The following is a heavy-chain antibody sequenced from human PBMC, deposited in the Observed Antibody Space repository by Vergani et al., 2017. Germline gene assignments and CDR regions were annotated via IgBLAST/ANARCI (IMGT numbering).Heavy chain of an antibody. CDR1: SFKLGDYG. Sequence: QVQLVESGGGVVQPGRSLRLSCTPSSFKLGDYGMHWVRQAPGRGLEWVSMTGYEGNNNYYADSVKGRFTISKDISKNTLYLQMNSLIGDDTAVYYCARGTRDTPSSLDYWGQGTLVTVSS. CDR2: TGYEGNNN. CDR3: ARGTRDTPSSLDY. V-gene: IGHV3-33*01. D-gene: IGHD5-24*01. J-gene: IGHJ4*02.